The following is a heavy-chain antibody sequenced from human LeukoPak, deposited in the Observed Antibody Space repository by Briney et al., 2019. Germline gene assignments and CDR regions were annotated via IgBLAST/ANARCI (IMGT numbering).Heavy chain of an antibody. D-gene: IGHD5-24*01. Sequence: PGGSLRLSCAASGFTVSSNYMSWVRQAPGKGLEWVSAISGSGGSTYYADSVKGRFTISRDNSKNTLYLQMNSLRAEDTAVYYCAKDRGEMATIIDYWGQGTLVTVSS. CDR3: AKDRGEMATIIDY. J-gene: IGHJ4*02. CDR1: GFTVSSNY. V-gene: IGHV3-23*01. CDR2: ISGSGGST.